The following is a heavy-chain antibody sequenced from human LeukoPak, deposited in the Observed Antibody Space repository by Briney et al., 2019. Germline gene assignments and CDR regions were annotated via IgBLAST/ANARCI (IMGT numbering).Heavy chain of an antibody. J-gene: IGHJ3*02. V-gene: IGHV1-18*01. CDR1: GYTFSSYS. CDR3: ATGGRIVGTAVWDDACDI. CDR2: ISAYNGDT. D-gene: IGHD1-26*01. Sequence: SVKVPCKASGYTFSSYSISWVRQAPGQGLEWMGRISAYNGDTNYEQSLQGRLTMTTDTSTSTAYMELGSLRSDDTAVYYCATGGRIVGTAVWDDACDIWGQGTLVTVSS.